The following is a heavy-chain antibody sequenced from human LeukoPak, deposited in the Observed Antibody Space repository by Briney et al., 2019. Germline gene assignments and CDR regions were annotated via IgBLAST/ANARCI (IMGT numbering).Heavy chain of an antibody. J-gene: IGHJ3*02. CDR3: ARGRLGQWLVDAFDI. V-gene: IGHV3-21*01. CDR2: ISTSSSYI. CDR1: GFIFSTYI. Sequence: GGSLRLSCAASGFIFSTYIINWVRQAPGKGLEWVSSISTSSSYIYYADSLKGRFTISRDNAKNLVFLQMDSLRAEDTAVYYCARGRLGQWLVDAFDIWGQGTMVTVSS. D-gene: IGHD6-19*01.